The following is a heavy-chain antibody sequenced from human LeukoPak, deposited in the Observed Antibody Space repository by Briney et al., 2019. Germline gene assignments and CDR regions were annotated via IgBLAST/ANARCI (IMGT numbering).Heavy chain of an antibody. D-gene: IGHD3-10*01. CDR3: ARRKSRITMVRGVIEGGNWFDP. CDR1: GGSISSSSYY. CDR2: IYYSGST. V-gene: IGHV4-39*01. Sequence: PSETLSLTCTVSGGSISSSSYYWGWIRQPPGKGLEWIGSIYYSGSTYYNPSLKSRVTISVDTSKNQFSLKLSSVTAADTAVYYCARRKSRITMVRGVIEGGNWFDPWGQGTLVTVSS. J-gene: IGHJ5*02.